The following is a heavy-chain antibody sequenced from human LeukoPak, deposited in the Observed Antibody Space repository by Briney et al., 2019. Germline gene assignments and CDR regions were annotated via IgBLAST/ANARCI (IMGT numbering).Heavy chain of an antibody. CDR2: IYYSGST. Sequence: SETLSLTCTVSGGSISSYYWSWIRQPPGKGLEWIGYIYYSGSTNYNPSLKSRVTISVDRSKNQFSLKLSSVTAADTAVYYCARAGSDSSGYRSTFDYWGQGTLVTVSS. CDR1: GGSISSYY. CDR3: ARAGSDSSGYRSTFDY. D-gene: IGHD3-22*01. V-gene: IGHV4-59*12. J-gene: IGHJ4*02.